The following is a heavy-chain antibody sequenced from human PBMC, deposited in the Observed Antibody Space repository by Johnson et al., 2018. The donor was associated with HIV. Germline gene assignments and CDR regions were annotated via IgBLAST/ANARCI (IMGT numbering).Heavy chain of an antibody. CDR3: ARATPGIAAAGPTHPSAFTI. CDR2: IGTAGDT. Sequence: VQLVESGGGLVQPGGSLRLSCAASGFTFSSYAMSWVRQAPGKGLEWVSAIGTAGDTYYPGSVKGRFPISRENAKNSLYLQMTSLRGEATALYYCARATPGIAAAGPTHPSAFTIWGQGTMVTVSS. V-gene: IGHV3-13*01. J-gene: IGHJ3*02. CDR1: GFTFSSYA. D-gene: IGHD6-13*01.